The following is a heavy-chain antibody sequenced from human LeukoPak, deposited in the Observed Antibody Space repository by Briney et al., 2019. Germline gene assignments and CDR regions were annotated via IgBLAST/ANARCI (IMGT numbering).Heavy chain of an antibody. CDR1: GYTLTELS. J-gene: IGHJ3*02. D-gene: IGHD1-1*01. Sequence: ASVKVSCKVSGYTLTELSMHWVRQAPGKGLEWMGGFDPEDGETIYAQKFQGRVTMTEDTSTDTAYMELSSLRSEDTAVYYCASGTTGTTGDAFDIWGQGTMVTVSS. CDR2: FDPEDGET. CDR3: ASGTTGTTGDAFDI. V-gene: IGHV1-24*01.